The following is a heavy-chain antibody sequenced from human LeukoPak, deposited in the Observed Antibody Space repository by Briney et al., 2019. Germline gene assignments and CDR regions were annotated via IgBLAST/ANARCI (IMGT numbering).Heavy chain of an antibody. CDR1: GGSVNSYY. Sequence: SETLSLTCTVSGGSVNSYYLSWIRQPAGKTLEWIGRIYDGGSTNYNPSLKSRVTMSVDTSKNQFSLKLSSVTAADTAVYYCAREGSSHEDIEDWGQGTLVTVSS. CDR3: AREGSSHEDIED. J-gene: IGHJ4*02. V-gene: IGHV4-4*07. CDR2: IYDGGST. D-gene: IGHD1-26*01.